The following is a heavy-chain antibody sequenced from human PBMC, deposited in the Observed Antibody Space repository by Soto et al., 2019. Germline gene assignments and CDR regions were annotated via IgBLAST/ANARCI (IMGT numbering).Heavy chain of an antibody. Sequence: SETLSLPCTVSGGSISSRGYYWSWIRQHPGKGLEWIGYIYYSGSTYYNPSLKSRVTISVDTSKNQFSLKLSSVTAADTAVYYCARVNYGDLLFDNWGQGTLVTV. D-gene: IGHD4-17*01. CDR1: GGSISSRGYY. V-gene: IGHV4-31*03. J-gene: IGHJ4*02. CDR2: IYYSGST. CDR3: ARVNYGDLLFDN.